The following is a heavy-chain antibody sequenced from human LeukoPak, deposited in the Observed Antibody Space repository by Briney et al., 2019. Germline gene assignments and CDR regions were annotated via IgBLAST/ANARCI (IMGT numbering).Heavy chain of an antibody. J-gene: IGHJ5*02. V-gene: IGHV4-59*01. CDR2: IYYSGST. CDR3: ARLPYYDILTGYNNWFDP. D-gene: IGHD3-9*01. CDR1: GGSISSYY. Sequence: PSETLSLTCTVSGGSISSYYWSWIRQPPGKGLEWIGYIYYSGSTNYNPSLKSRVTISVDTSKNQFSLKLSSVTAADTAVYYCARLPYYDILTGYNNWFDPWGQGTLVTVSS.